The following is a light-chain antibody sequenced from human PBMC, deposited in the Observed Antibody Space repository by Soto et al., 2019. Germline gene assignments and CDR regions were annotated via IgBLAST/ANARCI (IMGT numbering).Light chain of an antibody. CDR3: AARDDSLSGHWV. CDR2: RNN. V-gene: IGLV1-47*01. Sequence: QSVLTQPPSASGTPGQRVPLSCSGSSSNIGSEYVVWYQHLPGTAPKLLIYRNNQRPSGVPDRFAGSKSGTSASLAISGLRSEDEADYYCAARDDSLSGHWVFGGGTKVTVL. J-gene: IGLJ3*02. CDR1: SSNIGSEY.